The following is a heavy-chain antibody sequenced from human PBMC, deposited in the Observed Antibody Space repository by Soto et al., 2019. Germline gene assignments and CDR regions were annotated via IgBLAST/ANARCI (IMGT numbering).Heavy chain of an antibody. CDR3: ASCPYYYDSSGYPYYFDY. D-gene: IGHD3-22*01. CDR2: IYYSGST. J-gene: IGHJ4*02. V-gene: IGHV4-31*03. CDR1: GGSISSGGYY. Sequence: QVQLQESGPGLVKPSQTLSLTCTVSGGSISSGGYYWSWIRQHPGKGLEWIGYIYYSGSTYYNPYRKSRVTISVDTSKNQFSLKLSSVTAADTAVYYCASCPYYYDSSGYPYYFDYWGQGTLVTVSS.